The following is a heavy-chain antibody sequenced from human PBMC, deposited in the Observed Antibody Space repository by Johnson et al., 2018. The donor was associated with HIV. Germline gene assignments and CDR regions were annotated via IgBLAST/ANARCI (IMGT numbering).Heavy chain of an antibody. CDR1: GFTVSTNY. CDR2: SGSGGST. Sequence: MLLVESGGGLVQPGGSLRLSCAVSGFTVSTNYMSWVRQTPGKGLEWVSSISGSGGSTYYADSVKGRFTISRDNAKNTLYLQINSLRAEDTAVYFCVREGPSERAGFDFWGQGTSVTVSS. V-gene: IGHV3-23*04. CDR3: VREGPSERAGFDF. J-gene: IGHJ3*01.